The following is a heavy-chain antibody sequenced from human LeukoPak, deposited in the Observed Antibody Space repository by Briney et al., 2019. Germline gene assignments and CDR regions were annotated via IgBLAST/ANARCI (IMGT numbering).Heavy chain of an antibody. D-gene: IGHD3-9*01. CDR1: GFTFSSYS. J-gene: IGHJ4*02. CDR2: ISSSSSYI. CDR3: ARDQGAYDILTGYPDY. V-gene: IGHV3-21*01. Sequence: GGSLRLSCAASGFTFSSYSMNWVRQAPGKGLEWVSSISSSSSYIYYADSVKGRFTISRDDAKNSLYLQMNSLRAEDTAVYYCARDQGAYDILTGYPDYWGQGTLVTVSS.